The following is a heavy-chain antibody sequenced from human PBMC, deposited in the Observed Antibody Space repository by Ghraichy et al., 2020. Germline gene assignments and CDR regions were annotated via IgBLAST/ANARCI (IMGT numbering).Heavy chain of an antibody. CDR3: AKDGGFNLYYSYGSVY. CDR2: ISGRNDGL. J-gene: IGHJ4*02. Sequence: GESLNISCAASGFTFSNYAMTWVRQPPGKGLEWVSSISGRNDGLFYANSVKGRFIISRDNSKNTLHLQMNNLRGEDTAVYYCAKDGGFNLYYSYGSVYWGQGALVTVSS. D-gene: IGHD5-18*01. V-gene: IGHV3-23*01. CDR1: GFTFSNYA.